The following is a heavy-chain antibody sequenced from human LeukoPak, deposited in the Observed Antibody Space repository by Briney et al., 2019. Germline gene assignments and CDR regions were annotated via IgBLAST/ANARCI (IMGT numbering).Heavy chain of an antibody. Sequence: QTGGSLRLSCAASGFTFSSYGMHWVRQAPGKGLEWEAVIWYDGSNKYYADSVKGRFTISRDNSKNTLYLQMNSLRAEDTAVYYCARDDLAYCGGDCYPYFDPWGQGTLVTVSS. CDR3: ARDDLAYCGGDCYPYFDP. CDR1: GFTFSSYG. J-gene: IGHJ5*02. CDR2: IWYDGSNK. D-gene: IGHD2-21*02. V-gene: IGHV3-33*01.